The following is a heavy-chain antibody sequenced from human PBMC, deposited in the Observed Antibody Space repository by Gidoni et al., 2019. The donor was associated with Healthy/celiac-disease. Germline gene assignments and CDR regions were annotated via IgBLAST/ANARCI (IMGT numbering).Heavy chain of an antibody. CDR2: INSDGSST. D-gene: IGHD3-22*01. J-gene: IGHJ6*02. CDR1: GFTFSSYW. CDR3: ASPLDYYDSSGYYYYYGMDV. Sequence: EVQLVESGGGLVQPGGSLRLSCAASGFTFSSYWMHWVRQAPGKGLVWVSRINSDGSSTSYADSVKGRFTISRDNAKNTLYLQMNSLRAEDTAVYYCASPLDYYDSSGYYYYYGMDVWGQGTTVTVSS. V-gene: IGHV3-74*01.